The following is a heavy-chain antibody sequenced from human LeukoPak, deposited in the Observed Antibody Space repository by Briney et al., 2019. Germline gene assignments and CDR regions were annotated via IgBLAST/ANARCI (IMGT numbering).Heavy chain of an antibody. V-gene: IGHV4-39*07. Sequence: SETLSLTCTVSGGSISSSSYYWGWIRQPPGKGLEWIGSIYYSGSTYYNPSLKSRVTMSLDTSKNQISLKLSAVTAADTAVYYCARDPLKGFDYWGQGMLVTVSS. J-gene: IGHJ4*02. CDR2: IYYSGST. CDR3: ARDPLKGFDY. CDR1: GGSISSSSYY.